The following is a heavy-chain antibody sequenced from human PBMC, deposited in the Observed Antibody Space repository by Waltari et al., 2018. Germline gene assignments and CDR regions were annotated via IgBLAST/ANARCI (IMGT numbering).Heavy chain of an antibody. CDR2: VRYDGGNS. D-gene: IGHD1-1*01. Sequence: QVQLLESGGGVVQPGGSLRLSCAASGFTFSNYDMHWVRQAPGKGLEWVAFVRYDGGNSYNIDSVKGRFTVSRDNYKNTLYVQMNSLRPEDTAIYYCARGGMGYYYSDYWGQGTLVLVSS. V-gene: IGHV3-30*02. J-gene: IGHJ4*02. CDR3: ARGGMGYYYSDY. CDR1: GFTFSNYD.